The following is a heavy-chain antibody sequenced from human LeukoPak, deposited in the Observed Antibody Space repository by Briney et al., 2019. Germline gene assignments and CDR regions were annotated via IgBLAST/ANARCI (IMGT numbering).Heavy chain of an antibody. CDR3: VRRITGSYLAGQFDY. CDR1: GFAFSSYE. CDR2: IGGSGSPI. Sequence: GGSLRLSCAASGFAFSSYEMNWVRQAPGKGLEWVSYIGGSGSPIYYADSVKGRFTISRDNAKNSLFLQMNSLRAEDTAIYYCVRRITGSYLAGQFDYWGQGTLVTVSS. J-gene: IGHJ4*02. V-gene: IGHV3-48*03. D-gene: IGHD1-26*01.